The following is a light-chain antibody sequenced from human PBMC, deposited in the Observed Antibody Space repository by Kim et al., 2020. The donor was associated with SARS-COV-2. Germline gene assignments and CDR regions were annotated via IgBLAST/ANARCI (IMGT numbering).Light chain of an antibody. V-gene: IGLV3-1*01. J-gene: IGLJ1*01. Sequence: SYELTQPPSVSVSPGQTASITCSGYKLGDKYVSWYQQKPGQSPVVVIYQDNQRPSGIPERFSGSNSGNTATLTISGTQAMDEADYYCQAWDSITHNYGFGDGTRVSV. CDR3: QAWDSITHNYG. CDR2: QDN. CDR1: KLGDKY.